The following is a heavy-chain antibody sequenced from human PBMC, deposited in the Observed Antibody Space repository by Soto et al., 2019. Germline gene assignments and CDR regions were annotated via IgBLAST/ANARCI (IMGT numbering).Heavy chain of an antibody. Sequence: GSLSLSCAASGFTFSSFGMSWVRQAPGKGLEWVSGISGPAISTYYADSVRGRFTISRDNSKDTLYLQMNSMRADDSAVYYCAKNWDTTSSSSSHWGQGTLVTVSS. J-gene: IGHJ4*02. D-gene: IGHD6-6*01. CDR1: GFTFSSFG. CDR3: AKNWDTTSSSSSH. V-gene: IGHV3-23*01. CDR2: ISGPAIST.